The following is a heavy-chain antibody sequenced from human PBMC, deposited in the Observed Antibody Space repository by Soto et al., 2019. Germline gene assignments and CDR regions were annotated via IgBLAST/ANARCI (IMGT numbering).Heavy chain of an antibody. CDR3: ARSSGSAYWFVP. CDR1: GYTFTSYG. V-gene: IGHV1-18*01. D-gene: IGHD6-6*01. CDR2: ISAYNCNT. Sequence: QVQLVQSGAEVKKPVASVKVSCKSSGYTFTSYGISWVRQAPGQGLEWLGWISAYNCNTNYAQKLQWRVTMTTYTSTSKAYMELSSMISDDTAVYYCARSSGSAYWFVPWGQGTLVTVSA. J-gene: IGHJ5*02.